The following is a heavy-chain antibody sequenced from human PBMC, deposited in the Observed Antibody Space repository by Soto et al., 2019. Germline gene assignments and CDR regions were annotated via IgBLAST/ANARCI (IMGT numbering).Heavy chain of an antibody. CDR1: GYTFSNYG. CDR3: ARVVPGAEAWFGP. CDR2: ISLYSDGA. V-gene: IGHV1-18*01. J-gene: IGHJ5*02. Sequence: ASVKVSCKTSGYTFSNYGITWVRQAPGQPLEWLGWISLYSDGANYAQKFQGRVSMTTDTSTTTAYMELRSLRSDDTAVYYCARVVPGAEAWFGPWGQGTLVTVS. D-gene: IGHD2-2*01.